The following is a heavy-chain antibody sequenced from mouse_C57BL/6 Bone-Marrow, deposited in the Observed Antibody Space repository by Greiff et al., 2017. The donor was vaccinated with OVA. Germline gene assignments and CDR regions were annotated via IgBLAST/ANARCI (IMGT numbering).Heavy chain of an antibody. CDR3: ARDYYSTYFDY. D-gene: IGHD2-5*01. J-gene: IGHJ2*01. V-gene: IGHV3-6*01. CDR1: GYSITSGYY. Sequence: VQLKESGPGLVKPSQSLSLTCSVTGYSITSGYYWNWIRQFPGNKLEWMGYISYDGSNNYNPSLKNRISITRDTSKNQFFLKLNSVTTEDTATYYCARDYYSTYFDYWGQGTTLTVSS. CDR2: ISYDGSN.